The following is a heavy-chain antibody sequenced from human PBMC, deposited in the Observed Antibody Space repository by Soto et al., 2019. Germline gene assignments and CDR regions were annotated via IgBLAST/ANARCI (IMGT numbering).Heavy chain of an antibody. V-gene: IGHV3-23*01. Sequence: GGSLRLSCAASGFTFSNYAMTGVRQGPGKGLEWVSGISGSGGRSYYADSVKGRFAISRDNSKSTLYLQMNSLRAEDTAVYYCAKAYFVWSSEQPYYFDYWGQGILVTVSS. CDR3: AKAYFVWSSEQPYYFDY. D-gene: IGHD3-16*01. CDR2: ISGSGGRS. J-gene: IGHJ4*02. CDR1: GFTFSNYA.